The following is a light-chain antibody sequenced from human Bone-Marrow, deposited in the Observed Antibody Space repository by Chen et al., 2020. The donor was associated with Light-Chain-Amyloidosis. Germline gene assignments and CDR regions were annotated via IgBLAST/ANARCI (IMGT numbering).Light chain of an antibody. Sequence: NFMLTQPHSVSESPGKTVISSCTRSSGSIATNYVQWYQQRPGSSPTTVIYEDDQRPSGVPDRCSSTIDRSSNSTSLTISGLKTEDEADYYCQSYQGSSQGVFGGGTKLTVL. CDR3: QSYQGSSQGV. CDR2: EDD. J-gene: IGLJ3*02. V-gene: IGLV6-57*01. CDR1: SGSIATNY.